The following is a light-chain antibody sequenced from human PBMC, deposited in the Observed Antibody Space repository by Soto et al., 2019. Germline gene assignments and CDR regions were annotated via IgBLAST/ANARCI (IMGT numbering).Light chain of an antibody. CDR3: CSYAGSPRYV. J-gene: IGLJ1*01. Sequence: QSVLTQPPSVSGSPGQSVTISCTGTSSDVGGYNYVSWYQQHPGKAPKVMIYDVSERPSGVPDRFSGSKSGNTASLTISGLQAEDEADYYCCSYAGSPRYVFGTGTKVTVL. V-gene: IGLV2-11*01. CDR2: DVS. CDR1: SSDVGGYNY.